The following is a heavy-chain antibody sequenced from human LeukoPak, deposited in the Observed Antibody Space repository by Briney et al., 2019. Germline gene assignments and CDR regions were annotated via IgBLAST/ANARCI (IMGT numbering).Heavy chain of an antibody. D-gene: IGHD4-23*01. Sequence: ASVKVSCKASGYTFTSYYMHWVRQAPGQGLEWMGIINPSGGSTSYAQKFQGRVTMTRDTSTSTDYMELSSLRSEDTSVYYCARDNSVEDTAWWFDPWGQGTLVTVSS. V-gene: IGHV1-46*01. CDR3: ARDNSVEDTAWWFDP. J-gene: IGHJ5*02. CDR2: INPSGGST. CDR1: GYTFTSYY.